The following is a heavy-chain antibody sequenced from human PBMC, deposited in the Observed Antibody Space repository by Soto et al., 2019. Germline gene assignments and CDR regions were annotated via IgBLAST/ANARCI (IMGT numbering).Heavy chain of an antibody. CDR1: GFTFSSYW. V-gene: IGHV3-74*01. CDR2: IHGDGSTT. D-gene: IGHD3-3*01. CDR3: ARFTGFWSTIDY. Sequence: PGVSLSLSCAASGFTFSSYWMHWVRQAPGKGLVWVSHIHGDGSTTSYADSVKGRFTISRDNAKNVLYLQMNSLIAEDTAVYYCARFTGFWSTIDYWGLGTLVTVSS. J-gene: IGHJ4*02.